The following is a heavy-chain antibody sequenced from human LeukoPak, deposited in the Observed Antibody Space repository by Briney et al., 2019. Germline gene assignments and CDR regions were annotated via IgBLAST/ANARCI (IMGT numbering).Heavy chain of an antibody. Sequence: ASVTVSCKASGYTFTSYGISWVRQAPGQGLEWMGWISAYNGNTNYAQKLQGRVTMTTDTSTSTAYMELRSLRSDDTAVYYCATLTTSGSYVHSFDIWGQGTMVTVSS. D-gene: IGHD1-26*01. CDR1: GYTFTSYG. CDR3: ATLTTSGSYVHSFDI. CDR2: ISAYNGNT. J-gene: IGHJ3*02. V-gene: IGHV1-18*01.